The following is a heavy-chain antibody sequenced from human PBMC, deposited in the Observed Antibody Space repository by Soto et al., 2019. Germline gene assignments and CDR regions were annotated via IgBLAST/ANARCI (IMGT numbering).Heavy chain of an antibody. CDR2: INPLKGDT. V-gene: IGHV1-18*01. Sequence: QVQLVQSGAEMKKPGASVKVSCKASGYTFSTYGISWVRQAPGQGLDWMGWINPLKGDTNSEARFQDRVTMTTDTSTRTAYMELRSLRSDDTAVYYCARVKVPAAILGAFDLWGQGTLVTVSS. J-gene: IGHJ3*01. D-gene: IGHD2-2*01. CDR3: ARVKVPAAILGAFDL. CDR1: GYTFSTYG.